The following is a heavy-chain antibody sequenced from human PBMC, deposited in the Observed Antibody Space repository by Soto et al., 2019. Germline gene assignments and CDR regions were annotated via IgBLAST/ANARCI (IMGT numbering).Heavy chain of an antibody. D-gene: IGHD3-9*01. CDR2: INPNSGGT. J-gene: IGHJ6*02. CDR1: GYTFTGYY. Sequence: GASVKVSCKASGYTFTGYYMHWVRQAPGQGLEWMGWINPNSGGTNYAQKFQGWVTMTRDTSISTAYMELSRLRSDDTAVYYCARDRAYYDILTGSSQYYYYYGMDVWGQGTTVTVSS. V-gene: IGHV1-2*04. CDR3: ARDRAYYDILTGSSQYYYYYGMDV.